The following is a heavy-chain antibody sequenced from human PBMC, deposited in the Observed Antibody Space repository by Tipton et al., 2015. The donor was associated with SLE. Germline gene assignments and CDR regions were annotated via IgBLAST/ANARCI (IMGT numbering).Heavy chain of an antibody. CDR2: INHSGST. J-gene: IGHJ6*03. CDR1: GGSFSGYY. CDR3: AREPVCCYNYMGV. D-gene: IGHD2-15*01. Sequence: TLSLTCAVYGGSFSGYYWSWIRQPPGKGLEWIGEINHSGSTNYNPSLKSRVTISVDTSKNQFSLKLNSVTAADTAVYYCAREPVCCYNYMGVWGKGTTVTVSS. V-gene: IGHV4-34*01.